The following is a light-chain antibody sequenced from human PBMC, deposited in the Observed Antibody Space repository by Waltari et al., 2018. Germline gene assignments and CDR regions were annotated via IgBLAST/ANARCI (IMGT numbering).Light chain of an antibody. Sequence: QSVLTQPPSASGTPGQRVTISCSGSSSNIGTNYIYWYQQLPGTAPKLLIFRNDHRPSGVPDRFSASKSGTSASLAISGLRSEDEAYYYCASWGDGLSGPSVVFGGGTKLTVL. CDR3: ASWGDGLSGPSVV. V-gene: IGLV1-47*01. CDR2: RND. J-gene: IGLJ2*01. CDR1: SSNIGTNY.